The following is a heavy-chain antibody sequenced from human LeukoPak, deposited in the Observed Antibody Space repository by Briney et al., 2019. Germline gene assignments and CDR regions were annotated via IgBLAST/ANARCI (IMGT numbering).Heavy chain of an antibody. V-gene: IGHV3-33*08. CDR1: GFTVSSNY. J-gene: IGHJ4*02. CDR3: AREGPRGNSQFDY. CDR2: IWYDGSNK. D-gene: IGHD2/OR15-2a*01. Sequence: GGSLRLSCAASGFTVSSNYMSWARQAPGKGLEWVALIWYDGSNKYYTDSVKGRLTISRDNSKNTLYLQMNSLRAEDTAIYYCAREGPRGNSQFDYWGQGTLVTVSS.